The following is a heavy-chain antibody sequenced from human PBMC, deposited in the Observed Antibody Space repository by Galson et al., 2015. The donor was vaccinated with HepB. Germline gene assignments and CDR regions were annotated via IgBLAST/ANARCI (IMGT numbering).Heavy chain of an antibody. J-gene: IGHJ4*02. Sequence: SLRLSCAASGFTFSSYAMHWVRQAPGKGLEWVAVISYHGTNKYYGDSVKGRFTISRDNSKNTLYLQMNSLRAEDTAVYYCAKHNGDDDYSNENYSAYFDYWGQGTLVTVSS. CDR2: ISYHGTNK. V-gene: IGHV3-30*18. CDR1: GFTFSSYA. CDR3: AKHNGDDDYSNENYSAYFDY. D-gene: IGHD4-11*01.